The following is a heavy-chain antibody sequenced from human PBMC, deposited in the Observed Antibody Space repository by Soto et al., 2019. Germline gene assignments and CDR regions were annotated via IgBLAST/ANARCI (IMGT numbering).Heavy chain of an antibody. CDR2: ISGSGGST. D-gene: IGHD6-19*01. CDR3: AKHTGYSSGWYSWYFDL. V-gene: IGHV3-23*01. CDR1: GFTFSSYA. Sequence: GGSLRLSCAASGFTFSSYAMSWVRQAPGKGLEWVSAISGSGGSTYYADSVKGRFTISRDNSKNTLYLQMNSLRAEDTAVYYCAKHTGYSSGWYSWYFDLWGRGTLVTVSS. J-gene: IGHJ2*01.